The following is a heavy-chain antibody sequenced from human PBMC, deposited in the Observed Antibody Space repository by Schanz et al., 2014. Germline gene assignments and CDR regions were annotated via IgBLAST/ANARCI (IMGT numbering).Heavy chain of an antibody. Sequence: QVQLVQSGAEVKKPGASVKVSCQTSGYTFTGYYLHWVRQIPTQGLEWVGWINPLNGGTNYAQKFQGRVSMTRDTSINTAYMELSSLTSADTAIYFCAGDKSEHHLLFFDFWGQGALVTVSP. J-gene: IGHJ4*02. V-gene: IGHV1-2*02. CDR1: GYTFTGYY. CDR3: AGDKSEHHLLFFDF. CDR2: INPLNGGT.